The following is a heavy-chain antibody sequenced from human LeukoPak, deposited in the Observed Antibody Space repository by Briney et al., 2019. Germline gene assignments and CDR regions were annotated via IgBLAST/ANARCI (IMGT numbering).Heavy chain of an antibody. CDR3: ARTMEGYCSGGSCYQYSHYMDV. V-gene: IGHV4-39*07. CDR1: GGSTSSSSYY. D-gene: IGHD2-15*01. J-gene: IGHJ6*03. Sequence: SETLTLTCTVSGGSTSSSSYYWGRLRQPPGKGLEWIGEMYHSGSTNYNPSLKSRVTISLDNSKIQFSLRLSSVTASDTAVYYSARTMEGYCSGGSCYQYSHYMDVWGKGTTVTVSS. CDR2: MYHSGST.